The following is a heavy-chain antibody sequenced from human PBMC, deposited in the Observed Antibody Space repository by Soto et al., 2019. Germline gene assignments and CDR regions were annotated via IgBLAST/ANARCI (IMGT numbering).Heavy chain of an antibody. V-gene: IGHV3-30*03. D-gene: IGHD1-26*01. CDR1: GFTFRNYN. Sequence: LGGPLRLSCAASGFTFRNYNMNWVRQAPGKGLEWVADLSDDGSNTYYPDSLKGRFTISRDNSKNTLYLDMNSLKPEDTAVYYCVRGFLLVGNKGWFDPWGPGTLVTVSS. CDR2: LSDDGSNT. J-gene: IGHJ5*02. CDR3: VRGFLLVGNKGWFDP.